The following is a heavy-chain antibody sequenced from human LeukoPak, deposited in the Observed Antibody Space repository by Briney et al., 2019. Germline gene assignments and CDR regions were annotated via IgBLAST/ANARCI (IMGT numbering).Heavy chain of an antibody. D-gene: IGHD6-13*01. CDR3: AGSSSWYVY. CDR2: IYYSGST. V-gene: IGHV4-61*01. J-gene: IGHJ4*02. Sequence: SETLSLTCTVSGYSISSGYYWGWIRQPPGKGLEWIGYIYYSGSTNYNPSLKSRVTISVDTSKNQFSLKLSSVTAADTAVYYCAGSSSWYVYWGQGTLVTVSS. CDR1: GYSISSGYY.